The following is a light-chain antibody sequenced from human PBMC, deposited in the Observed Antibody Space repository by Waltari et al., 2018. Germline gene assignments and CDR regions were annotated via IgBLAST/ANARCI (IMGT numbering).Light chain of an antibody. CDR2: RAS. J-gene: IGKJ4*01. CDR1: QSVSSN. Sequence: EIVMTQSPATLSVSPGERATLSCRASQSVSSNLAWYQQKPGQAPRLLIYRASTRATDIPARFSGSGSVTEFTLTISSLQSEDLAVYYCQQYNNWPLTFGGGTKVEIK. CDR3: QQYNNWPLT. V-gene: IGKV3-15*01.